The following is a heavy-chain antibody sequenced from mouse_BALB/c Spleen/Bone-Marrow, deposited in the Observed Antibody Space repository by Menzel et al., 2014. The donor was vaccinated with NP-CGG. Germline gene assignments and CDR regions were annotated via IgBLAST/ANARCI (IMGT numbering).Heavy chain of an antibody. J-gene: IGHJ2*01. CDR3: ARDNYGSRFDY. V-gene: IGHV5-6-3*01. Sequence: EVQLQESGGGLVQPGGSLKLSCAASGFTFSSYGMSWVRQTPDKRLELVATINNNDGNTYYPDSVKGRFTISRDNAKNTLYLQMSSLKSEDTAMYYCARDNYGSRFDYWGQGTTLTVS. CDR1: GFTFSSYG. CDR2: INNNDGNT. D-gene: IGHD1-1*01.